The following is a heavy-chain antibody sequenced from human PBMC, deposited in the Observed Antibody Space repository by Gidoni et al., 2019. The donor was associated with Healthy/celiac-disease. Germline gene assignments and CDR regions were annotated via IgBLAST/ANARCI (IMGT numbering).Heavy chain of an antibody. CDR2: ISGSGGST. J-gene: IGHJ3*02. CDR1: GFTFSSYA. Sequence: EVQLLESGGGLVQPGGSLRLSCAASGFTFSSYAMSWVRQVPGKGLGWVSAISGSGGSTYYADSVKGRFTISRDNSKNTLYLQMNSLRAEDTAVYYCAKHGNYDFWRNDAFDIWGQGTMVTVSS. D-gene: IGHD3-3*01. V-gene: IGHV3-23*01. CDR3: AKHGNYDFWRNDAFDI.